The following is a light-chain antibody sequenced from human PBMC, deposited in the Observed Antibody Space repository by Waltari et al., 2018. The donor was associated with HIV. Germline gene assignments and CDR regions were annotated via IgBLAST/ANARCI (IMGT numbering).Light chain of an antibody. Sequence: QSVLTQPPSVSGAPGQRVTISCTGSSPNLGAGYDVPWYQPLPGTAPKLLIYGNSTRPSGVPDRFSGSKSGTSASLAITGLQAEDEADYYCQSYDSSLSGWVFGGGTKLTVL. CDR2: GNS. CDR3: QSYDSSLSGWV. J-gene: IGLJ3*02. CDR1: SPNLGAGYD. V-gene: IGLV1-40*01.